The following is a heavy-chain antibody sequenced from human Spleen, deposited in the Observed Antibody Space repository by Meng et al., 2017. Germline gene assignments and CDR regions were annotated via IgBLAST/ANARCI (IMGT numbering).Heavy chain of an antibody. V-gene: IGHV3-43D*03. CDR1: GFTFDDYA. CDR3: ARRTATGTD. Sequence: GESLKISCAASGFTFDDYAMHWVRQAPGKGLEWVSLISWDGGSTYYADSVKGRFTISRDNSKNSLYLQMNSLRVEDTAVYYCARRTATGTDWGQGTVVTVSS. CDR2: ISWDGGST. J-gene: IGHJ4*02. D-gene: IGHD1-1*01.